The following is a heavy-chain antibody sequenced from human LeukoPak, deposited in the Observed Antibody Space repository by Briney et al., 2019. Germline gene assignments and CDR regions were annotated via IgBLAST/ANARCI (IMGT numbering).Heavy chain of an antibody. CDR2: IFYSGST. V-gene: IGHV4-39*01. CDR1: GGSINSSSYY. J-gene: IGHJ6*02. CDR3: ATVNNYYGMDV. Sequence: SETLSLTCTVSGGSINSSSYYWGWLRQPPGKGLEWIGNIFYSGSTYYNPSLKSRVTISVDTSKNQFSLKLSSVTAADTAVYYCATVNNYYGMDVWGQGTTVTVSS.